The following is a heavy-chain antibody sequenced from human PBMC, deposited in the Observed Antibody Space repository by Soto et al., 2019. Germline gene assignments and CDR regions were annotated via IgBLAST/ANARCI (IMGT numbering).Heavy chain of an antibody. Sequence: SETLSLTCTVSGGSISTYYWCWIRQPPGKGLEWIGYIYYSGSTSYNPSLKSRVTISVDTSKNQFSLKLASVTAADTAVYFCARSQRGRTAFTFDYWGQGALVTVSS. V-gene: IGHV4-59*01. CDR2: IYYSGST. J-gene: IGHJ4*02. CDR3: ARSQRGRTAFTFDY. D-gene: IGHD3-16*01. CDR1: GGSISTYY.